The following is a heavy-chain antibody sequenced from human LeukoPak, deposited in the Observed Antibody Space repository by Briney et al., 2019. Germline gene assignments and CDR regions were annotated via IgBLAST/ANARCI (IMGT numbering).Heavy chain of an antibody. CDR1: GGSISSSSYY. J-gene: IGHJ6*03. Sequence: SPSETLSLTCTVSGGSISSSSYYWGWIRQPPGKGLEWIGSIYYSGSTYYSPSLKSRVTISVDTSKNQFSLKLSSVTAADTAVYYCAREGYYDFWSGLNSYYYMDVWGKGTTVTVSS. CDR2: IYYSGST. D-gene: IGHD3-3*01. CDR3: AREGYYDFWSGLNSYYYMDV. V-gene: IGHV4-39*07.